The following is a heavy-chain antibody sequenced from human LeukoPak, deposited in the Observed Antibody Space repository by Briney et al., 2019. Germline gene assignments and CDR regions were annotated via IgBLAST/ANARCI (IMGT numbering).Heavy chain of an antibody. CDR1: GFTVSGNY. CDR2: MYSGGNT. D-gene: IGHD2-21*02. J-gene: IGHJ3*02. Sequence: GGSLRLSCTASGFTVSGNYISWVRQSPGKGLERFSLMYSGGNTHYADSVKSRFTISSDNSKNTLYLQMYSLSAEDTAVHYCALCGGDCYPGGAFEIWGQGTMVPVS. CDR3: ALCGGDCYPGGAFEI. V-gene: IGHV3-53*01.